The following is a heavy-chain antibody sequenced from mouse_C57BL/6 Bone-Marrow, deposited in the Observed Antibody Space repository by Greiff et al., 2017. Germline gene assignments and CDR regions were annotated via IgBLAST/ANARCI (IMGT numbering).Heavy chain of an antibody. J-gene: IGHJ4*01. CDR2: ISSGGST. Sequence: EVKVVEPGGGLVKPGGSLKLSCAASGFTFSSYAMSWVRQTPEKRLEWVASISSGGSTYYPDSVKGRFTISKDNARNILYLQMSSLRSEDTAMYYCARVYYDRAYAMDYWGQGTSVTVSS. D-gene: IGHD1-1*01. CDR1: GFTFSSYA. V-gene: IGHV5-6-5*01. CDR3: ARVYYDRAYAMDY.